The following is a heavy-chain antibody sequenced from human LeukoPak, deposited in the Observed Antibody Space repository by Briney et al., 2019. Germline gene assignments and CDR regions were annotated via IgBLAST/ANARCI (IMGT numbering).Heavy chain of an antibody. Sequence: ASVKVSCKASGYTFSDYSIHWVRQAPGQGLEWMGRINSNSGGTNYAQNFQGRVTMTRDTSISTAYMEVSGLTSDDTAAYYCARGGSGSGYLYYFDSWGQGTLVSVSS. CDR3: ARGGSGSGYLYYFDS. V-gene: IGHV1-2*06. CDR1: GYTFSDYS. D-gene: IGHD3-10*01. J-gene: IGHJ4*02. CDR2: INSNSGGT.